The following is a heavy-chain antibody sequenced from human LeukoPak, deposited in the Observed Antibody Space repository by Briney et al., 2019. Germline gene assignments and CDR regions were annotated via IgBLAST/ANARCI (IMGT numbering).Heavy chain of an antibody. V-gene: IGHV3-30*01. CDR1: GFAFNIYA. D-gene: IGHD1/OR15-1a*01. CDR2: ISSDGTVK. CDR3: VRDNWNTLDLFDV. J-gene: IGHJ4*02. Sequence: GGSLRLSCAGSGFAFNIYAIHWVRQAPGKGLEWVTVISSDGTVKHYADSVKGRFTISRDNSENTLSLQMNSLRPEDTALYFCVRDNWNTLDLFDVWGQGTLVTVS.